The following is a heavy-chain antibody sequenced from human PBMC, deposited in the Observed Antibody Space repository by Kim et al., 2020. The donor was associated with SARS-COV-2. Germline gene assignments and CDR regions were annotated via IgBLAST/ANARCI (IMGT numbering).Heavy chain of an antibody. Sequence: DSVKGRITISKDNAKNALFLQMISLRGEDTAVYYCARSGLLWFGESYFDYWGQGILVTVSS. J-gene: IGHJ4*02. V-gene: IGHV3-7*01. CDR3: ARSGLLWFGESYFDY. D-gene: IGHD3-10*01.